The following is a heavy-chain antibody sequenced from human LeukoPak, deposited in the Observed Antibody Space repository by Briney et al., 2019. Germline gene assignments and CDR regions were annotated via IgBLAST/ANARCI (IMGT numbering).Heavy chain of an antibody. D-gene: IGHD5-24*01. CDR2: IYPGDSDT. J-gene: IGHJ4*02. CDR1: GYSFTSYW. CDR3: ARQRPGDGYNPFDY. V-gene: IGHV5-51*01. Sequence: GESLKISCKGSGYSFTSYWLGCVRQMRGKALAWMGIIYPGDSDTRYSPSFQRQVPISAHKSIPTAYLQCSSLKASDTAIYYCARQRPGDGYNPFDYWGQGTLVTVSS.